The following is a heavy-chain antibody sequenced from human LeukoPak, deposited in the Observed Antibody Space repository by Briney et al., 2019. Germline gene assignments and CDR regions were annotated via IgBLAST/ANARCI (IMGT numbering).Heavy chain of an antibody. J-gene: IGHJ4*02. CDR3: ARVSGLYCSGGSCYSYYFDY. CDR2: IYPGDSDT. Sequence: GASLKISCKGSGYSFSSYWIGWVRQMPGKGLEWMGIIYPGDSDTRYSPSFQGQVTISVDKSISTAYLQWSSLKASDTAMYYCARVSGLYCSGGSCYSYYFDYWGQGTLVTVSS. D-gene: IGHD2-15*01. CDR1: GYSFSSYW. V-gene: IGHV5-51*01.